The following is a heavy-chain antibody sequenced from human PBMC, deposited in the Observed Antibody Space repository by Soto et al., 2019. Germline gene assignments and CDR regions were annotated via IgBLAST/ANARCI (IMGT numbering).Heavy chain of an antibody. CDR2: ISYDGSNK. V-gene: IGHV3-30*03. Sequence: QVQLVESGGSVVQPGRSLRLSCAASEFTFSSYGMHWVRQAPGKGLEWVAVISYDGSNKYYADSVKGRFTISRDNSKNTLYLQMNSMRAEDTAVYYCAIFGYWGQGTLVTVSS. D-gene: IGHD3-10*01. J-gene: IGHJ4*02. CDR1: EFTFSSYG. CDR3: AIFGY.